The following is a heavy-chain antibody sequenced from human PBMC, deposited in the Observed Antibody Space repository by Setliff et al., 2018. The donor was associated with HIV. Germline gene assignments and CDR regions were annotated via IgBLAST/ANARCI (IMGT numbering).Heavy chain of an antibody. Sequence: GGSLRLSCAASGFPVSNNYVSWVRQAPGKGLEWVSIMYADAKTYYADSVKDRFTISRDNSKNTLYLQMNSLRAEDTAVYYCARDERRWLQSGMDVWGQGTTVTVSS. J-gene: IGHJ6*02. CDR2: MYADAKT. CDR1: GFPVSNNY. D-gene: IGHD5-12*01. V-gene: IGHV3-66*01. CDR3: ARDERRWLQSGMDV.